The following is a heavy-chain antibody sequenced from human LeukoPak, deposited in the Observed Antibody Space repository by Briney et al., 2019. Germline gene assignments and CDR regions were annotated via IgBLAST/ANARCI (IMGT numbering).Heavy chain of an antibody. CDR3: ARDGDCSGGSCPEYFQH. Sequence: ASVKVSCKASGGTFSSYAISWVRQAPGQGLEWMGRIIPIFGTTNYAQKFQGRVTITTDESTSTAYMELSSLRSEDTAVYYCARDGDCSGGSCPEYFQHWGQGTLVTVSS. CDR2: IIPIFGTT. CDR1: GGTFSSYA. D-gene: IGHD2-15*01. V-gene: IGHV1-69*05. J-gene: IGHJ1*01.